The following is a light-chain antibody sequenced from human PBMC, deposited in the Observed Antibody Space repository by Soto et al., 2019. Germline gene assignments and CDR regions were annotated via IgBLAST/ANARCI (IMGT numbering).Light chain of an antibody. CDR1: NIGSKS. CDR3: QVWDSSSDHVV. Sequence: LTQPPSVSVAPGKTARITCGGNNIGSKSVHWYQQKPGQAPVLVIYYDNDRPSGIPERFSGSNSGNTATLTISRVEAGDEADYYCQVWDSSSDHVVFGGGTKLTVL. V-gene: IGLV3-21*04. CDR2: YDN. J-gene: IGLJ2*01.